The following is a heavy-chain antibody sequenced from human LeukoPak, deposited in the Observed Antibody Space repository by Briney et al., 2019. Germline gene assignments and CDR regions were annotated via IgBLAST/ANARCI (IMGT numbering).Heavy chain of an antibody. CDR3: AKDISEQWLGGRGAFDI. CDR1: GFTFDDYA. V-gene: IGHV3-9*03. Sequence: SLRLSCAASGFTFDDYAMHWVRQAPGKGLEWVSGISWNSGSIGYADSVKGRFTISRDNAKNSLYLQMNSLRAEDMASYYCAKDISEQWLGGRGAFDIWGQGTMVTVSS. CDR2: ISWNSGSI. J-gene: IGHJ3*02. D-gene: IGHD6-19*01.